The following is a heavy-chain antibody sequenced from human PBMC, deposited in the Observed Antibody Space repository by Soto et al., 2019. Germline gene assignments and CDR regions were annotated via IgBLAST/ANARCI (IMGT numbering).Heavy chain of an antibody. V-gene: IGHV3-53*01. D-gene: IGHD5-18*01. CDR1: GFTVSSNY. CDR2: IYSGGST. Sequence: EVQLVESGGGLIQPGGSLRLSCAASGFTVSSNYMSWVRQAPGKGLEWVSVIYSGGSTYYADSVKGRFTISRDNSKNTLYLQMNSLRAEDTAVYYCAGVQLWLLGEAFDIWGQGTMVTVSS. J-gene: IGHJ3*02. CDR3: AGVQLWLLGEAFDI.